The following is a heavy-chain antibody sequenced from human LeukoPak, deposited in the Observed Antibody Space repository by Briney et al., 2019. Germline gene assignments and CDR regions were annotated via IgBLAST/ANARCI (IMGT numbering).Heavy chain of an antibody. CDR3: ARASGHYYDNSGFYYNAFDF. CDR1: GFTFSGFG. V-gene: IGHV3-30*04. D-gene: IGHD3-22*01. CDR2: ISYDGTNK. J-gene: IGHJ3*01. Sequence: PGRSLRLSCAASGFTFSGFGIHWVRQAPGKGLEWVAVISYDGTNKYYADSVKGRFTISRDNPKNTLYLQMNSLRAEDTAVYYCARASGHYYDNSGFYYNAFDFWGQGTMVTVSS.